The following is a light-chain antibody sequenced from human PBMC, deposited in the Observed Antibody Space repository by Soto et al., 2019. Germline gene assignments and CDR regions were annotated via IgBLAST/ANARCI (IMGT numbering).Light chain of an antibody. CDR1: QSVLYSSNNKNY. Sequence: DIVMTQSPDSLAVSLGEGATINCKSSQSVLYSSNNKNYLAWYQQKPGQPPKLLIYWASTRESGVPDRFSGSGSGTDFTLTISSLQAEDVAVYYCQQYYRTPRYTFGQGTKLEIK. CDR3: QQYYRTPRYT. V-gene: IGKV4-1*01. J-gene: IGKJ2*01. CDR2: WAS.